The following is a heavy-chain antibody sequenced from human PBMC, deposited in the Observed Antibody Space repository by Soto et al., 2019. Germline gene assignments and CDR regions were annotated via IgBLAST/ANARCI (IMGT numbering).Heavy chain of an antibody. J-gene: IGHJ6*02. D-gene: IGHD6-13*01. CDR3: ASQGKYSSSWREYFDYYNGMDV. V-gene: IGHV4-39*01. CDR1: GGSISSRSYY. CDR2: TYYSGNT. Sequence: QLQLQESGPGLVKPSETLSLTCTVSGGSISSRSYYWGWIRQPPGKGLEWIGSTYYSGNTYYNPALKRRVIISVDTSKTQFSLKLRSVTAAATAVYYCASQGKYSSSWREYFDYYNGMDVWGQGTTVTVSS.